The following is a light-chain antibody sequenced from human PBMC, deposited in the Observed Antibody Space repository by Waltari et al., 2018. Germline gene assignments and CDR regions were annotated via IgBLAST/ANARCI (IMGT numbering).Light chain of an antibody. CDR1: SSNLENNY. Sequence: QSVFTQPPSVSAAPGQKVTVPCSGSSSNLENNYVSWYQQLPGTTPKLLIYDDYERPSGIPDRFSGSKSGTSATLGITGLQTGDEADYYCGTWDSSLRAVVFGGGTKLTVL. J-gene: IGLJ3*02. CDR2: DDY. CDR3: GTWDSSLRAVV. V-gene: IGLV1-51*01.